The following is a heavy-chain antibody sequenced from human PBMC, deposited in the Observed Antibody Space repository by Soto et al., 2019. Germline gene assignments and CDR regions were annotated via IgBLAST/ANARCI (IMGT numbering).Heavy chain of an antibody. J-gene: IGHJ5*02. CDR1: GGSIGSGGYY. V-gene: IGHV4-31*01. Sequence: QVQLQESRPGLVKPSQTLSLTCTVSGGSIGSGGYYWSWIRQHPGKGLEWIGYIYYSGSTYYSPSLKSLVTMSVDTSKNQFSLRLSSVTAADTAMYYCARGHTWFDPWGQGTLVTVSS. CDR3: ARGHTWFDP. CDR2: IYYSGST.